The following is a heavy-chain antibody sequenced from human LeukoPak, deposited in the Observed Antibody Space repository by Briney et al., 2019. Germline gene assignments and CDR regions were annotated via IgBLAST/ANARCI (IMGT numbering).Heavy chain of an antibody. V-gene: IGHV3-23*01. J-gene: IGHJ4*02. CDR2: ISGSGGST. CDR1: GFTFSSYA. CDR3: AKATSFMVRGALFDY. Sequence: GGSLRLSCAASGFTFSSYAMSWVRQAPRKGLEWVSAISGSGGSTYYADSVKGRFTISRDNSKNTLYLQMNSLRAEDTAVYYCAKATSFMVRGALFDYWGQGTLVTVSS. D-gene: IGHD3-10*01.